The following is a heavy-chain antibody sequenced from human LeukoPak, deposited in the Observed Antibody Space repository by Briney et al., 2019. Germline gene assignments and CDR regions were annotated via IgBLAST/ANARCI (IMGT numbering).Heavy chain of an antibody. D-gene: IGHD5/OR15-5a*01. J-gene: IGHJ4*02. CDR3: ARLGVYGDYPDY. CDR2: IYYSGST. Sequence: SETLSLTCTVSGGSISSYYWSWIRQPPGKGLEWIGYIYYSGSTNYNPSLKSRVTISVDTSKNQFSLKLSSVTAADTAVYYCARLGVYGDYPDYWGQGTLVTVSS. CDR1: GGSISSYY. V-gene: IGHV4-59*01.